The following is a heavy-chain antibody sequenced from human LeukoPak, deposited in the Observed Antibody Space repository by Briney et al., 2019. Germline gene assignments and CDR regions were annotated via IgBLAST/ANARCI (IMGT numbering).Heavy chain of an antibody. CDR3: AKDPVGATRYYFDY. D-gene: IGHD1-26*01. V-gene: IGHV3-30*04. CDR2: ISYDGSNK. CDR1: GFXFSSYA. Sequence: GGSLRLSCAASGFXFSSYAINWVRQAPGKGREWVAIISYDGSNKYYADSVKGRFTISRDNSKNTLYLQMNSLRAEDTAVDYCAKDPVGATRYYFDYWGQGTLVTVSS. J-gene: IGHJ4*02.